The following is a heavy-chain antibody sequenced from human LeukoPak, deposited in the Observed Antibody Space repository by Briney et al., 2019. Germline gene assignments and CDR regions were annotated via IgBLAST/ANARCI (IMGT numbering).Heavy chain of an antibody. CDR1: GVSISSYY. CDR2: IFYSGST. V-gene: IGHV4-59*01. CDR3: ARSRAYDYHFDN. D-gene: IGHD5-12*01. J-gene: IGHJ4*02. Sequence: PSETLSLTCTVSGVSISSYYWSWIRQSPGKGLEWIGYIFYSGSTNYNPSLKSRVTISVDTSKNQFSLKLTSVTAADTAVYYCARSRAYDYHFDNWGQGTLVTVSS.